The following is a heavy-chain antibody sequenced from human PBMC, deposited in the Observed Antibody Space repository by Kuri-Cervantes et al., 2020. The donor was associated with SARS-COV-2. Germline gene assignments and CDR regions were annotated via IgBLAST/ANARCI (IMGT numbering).Heavy chain of an antibody. V-gene: IGHV1-69*13. Sequence: SVKVSCKASGGTFGNYGTSWVRQAPGQGLEWMGGIIPSFGTTKYARKFQGRVTITADESTSTAYMELSSLRYEDTAVYYCTREGHSSGWDAEYFHHWGQGTLVTVSS. D-gene: IGHD6-19*01. CDR2: IIPSFGTT. CDR1: GGTFGNYG. J-gene: IGHJ1*01. CDR3: TREGHSSGWDAEYFHH.